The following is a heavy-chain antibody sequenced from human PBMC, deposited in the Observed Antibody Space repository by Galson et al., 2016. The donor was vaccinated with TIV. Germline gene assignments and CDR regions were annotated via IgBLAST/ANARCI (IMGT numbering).Heavy chain of an antibody. V-gene: IGHV1-69*05. CDR2: IIPLFGTV. CDR3: ARVPQIYDYYMDV. J-gene: IGHJ6*03. Sequence: SVKVSCKASGDIFRSYGISWVRQAPGQGLEWMGAIIPLFGTVKYEQTFQGRLTITTDESTGTVYMELSSLTSEDTATYYCARVPQIYDYYMDVWGKGTTVTVSS. CDR1: GDIFRSYG.